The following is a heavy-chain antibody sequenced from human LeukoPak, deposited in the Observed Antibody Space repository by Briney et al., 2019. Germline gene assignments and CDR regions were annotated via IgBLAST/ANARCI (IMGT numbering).Heavy chain of an antibody. Sequence: ASVKVSCKASGYTFTSYGISWVRQAPGQGLEWMGWISAYNGNTNYAQKLQGRVTMTTDTSTSTAYMELRSLRSDDTAVYYCARNYDSSGYYDVGWYFDLWGRGTLVTVSS. V-gene: IGHV1-18*01. CDR2: ISAYNGNT. CDR1: GYTFTSYG. J-gene: IGHJ2*01. D-gene: IGHD3-22*01. CDR3: ARNYDSSGYYDVGWYFDL.